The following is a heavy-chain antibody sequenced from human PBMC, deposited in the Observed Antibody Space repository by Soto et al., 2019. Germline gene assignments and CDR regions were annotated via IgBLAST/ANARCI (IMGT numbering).Heavy chain of an antibody. D-gene: IGHD1-1*01. J-gene: IGHJ3*02. V-gene: IGHV4-34*01. CDR2: MSHSGGT. CDR3: ARVERGTATTVVDAFDI. CDR1: GGFVSSGSYY. Sequence: QVQLQQWGAGLLEPSETLSLTCAVYGGFVSSGSYYWSWIRQPPGKGLEWIGEMSHSGGTHFNPSLKSRVTISVDTSKNQFSLKMSSVTAADTALYYCARVERGTATTVVDAFDIWSPGTMVTVSS.